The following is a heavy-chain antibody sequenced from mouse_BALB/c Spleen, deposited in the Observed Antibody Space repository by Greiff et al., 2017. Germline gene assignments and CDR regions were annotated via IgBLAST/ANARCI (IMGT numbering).Heavy chain of an antibody. V-gene: IGHV5-17*02. J-gene: IGHJ2*01. Sequence: EVHLVESGGGLVQPGGSRKLSCAASGFTFSSFGMHWVRQAPEKGLEWVAYISSGSSTIYYADTVKGRFTISRDNPKNTLFLQMTSLRSEDTAMYYCARSDLPDFDYWGQGTTLTVSS. CDR3: ARSDLPDFDY. CDR2: ISSGSSTI. CDR1: GFTFSSFG.